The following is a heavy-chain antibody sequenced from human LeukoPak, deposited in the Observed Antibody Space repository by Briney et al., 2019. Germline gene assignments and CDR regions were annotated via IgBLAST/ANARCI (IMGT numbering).Heavy chain of an antibody. Sequence: PSETLSLTCTVSGGSISSSSYYWGCIRQPPGKGLEWIGCIYYSGSTYYNPSLKSRVTISVDTSKNQFSLKLSSVTAADTAVYYCARHGYSYGNSFDYWGQGTLVTVSS. V-gene: IGHV4-39*01. J-gene: IGHJ4*02. CDR1: GGSISSSSYY. D-gene: IGHD5-18*01. CDR3: ARHGYSYGNSFDY. CDR2: IYYSGST.